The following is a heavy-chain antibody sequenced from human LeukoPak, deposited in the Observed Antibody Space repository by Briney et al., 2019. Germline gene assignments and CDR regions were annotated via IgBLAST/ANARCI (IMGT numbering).Heavy chain of an antibody. CDR3: ARDEAYIAAADANLDY. Sequence: GGSLRLSCVVSGLTVSRKFMNWVRQAPGKGLEWVSGIYDDGSTFYADSVKGRFTISRDNSKNTLYLQMNSLRAEDTAVYYCARDEAYIAAADANLDYWGQGTLVTVSS. CDR2: IYDDGST. J-gene: IGHJ4*02. D-gene: IGHD6-13*01. CDR1: GLTVSRKF. V-gene: IGHV3-66*01.